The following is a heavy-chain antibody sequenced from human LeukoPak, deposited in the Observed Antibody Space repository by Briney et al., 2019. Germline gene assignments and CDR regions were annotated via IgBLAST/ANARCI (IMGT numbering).Heavy chain of an antibody. CDR1: GYTFTGYY. D-gene: IGHD3-22*01. J-gene: IGHJ5*02. CDR3: ARAAPKAYYYDSSGPVNFEP. CDR2: INPNSGGT. Sequence: ASVKVSCKASGYTFTGYYMHWVRQAPGQGLEWMGWINPNSGGTNYAQKFQGRVTMTRDTSISTAYMELSRLRSDDTAVYYCARAAPKAYYYDSSGPVNFEPWGQGTLVTVSS. V-gene: IGHV1-2*02.